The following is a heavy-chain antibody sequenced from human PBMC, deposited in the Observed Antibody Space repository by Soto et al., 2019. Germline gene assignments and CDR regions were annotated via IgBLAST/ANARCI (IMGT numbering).Heavy chain of an antibody. CDR2: MNPNSGNT. V-gene: IGHV1-8*01. CDR3: ARGAGFLSGWQDNWFDP. Sequence: ASVKVSCKASGYTFTSYDINWVRQATGQGLEWMGWMNPNSGNTGYAQKFQGRVTMTRNTSISTAYMELSSLRSEDTAGYYCARGAGFLSGWQDNWFDPWGQGTLVTVSS. J-gene: IGHJ5*02. D-gene: IGHD6-19*01. CDR1: GYTFTSYD.